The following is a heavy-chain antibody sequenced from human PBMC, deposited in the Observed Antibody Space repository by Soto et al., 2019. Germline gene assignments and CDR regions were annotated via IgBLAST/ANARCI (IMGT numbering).Heavy chain of an antibody. CDR2: LNHSGRT. D-gene: IGHD3-3*01. Sequence: SETLSLTCAVYGGSFSGYYWSWIRQPPGKGLEWIGELNHSGRTNYNPSLKSRVTISVDTSKKQFSLKLSSVTAADTAVYYCARGPWRRVWSGPNGINYYGMDVWGQGTTVTVSS. CDR3: ARGPWRRVWSGPNGINYYGMDV. J-gene: IGHJ6*02. V-gene: IGHV4-34*01. CDR1: GGSFSGYY.